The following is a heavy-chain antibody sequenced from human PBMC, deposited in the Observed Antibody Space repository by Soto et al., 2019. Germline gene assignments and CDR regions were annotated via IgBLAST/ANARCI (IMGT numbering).Heavy chain of an antibody. D-gene: IGHD3-3*01. CDR1: GFIFDDYS. CDR2: LSWDGRHT. J-gene: IGHJ6*02. CDR3: AKARRSIFGGMDV. V-gene: IGHV3-43*01. Sequence: EVQLVESGGGVVQPGGSLRLSCAASGFIFDDYSMYWVRQAPGKGLEWVSLLSWDGRHTYYADSVKGRFIISRDNSRNSLYLQMTSLTTADTALYYCAKARRSIFGGMDVWGQGTTVTVSS.